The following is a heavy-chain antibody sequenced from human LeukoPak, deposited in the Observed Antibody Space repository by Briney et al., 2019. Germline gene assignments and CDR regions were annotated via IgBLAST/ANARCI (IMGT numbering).Heavy chain of an antibody. CDR2: IYTSGST. CDR3: AREIFGVVTARYYYYMDV. V-gene: IGHV4-61*02. J-gene: IGHJ6*03. CDR1: GGSISSGSYY. D-gene: IGHD3-3*01. Sequence: SQTLSLTCTVSGGSISSGSYYWSWIRQPAGKGLEWIGRIYTSGSTNYNPSLKSRVTISVYTSKNQFSLKLSSVTAADTAVYYCAREIFGVVTARYYYYMDVWGKGTTVTVSS.